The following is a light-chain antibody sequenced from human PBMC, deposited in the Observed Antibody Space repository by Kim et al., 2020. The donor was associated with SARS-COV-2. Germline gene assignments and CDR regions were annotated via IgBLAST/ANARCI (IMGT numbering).Light chain of an antibody. CDR3: QEYKSDSLT. Sequence: DIKMTQSPSTLSASVGDRVTITCRASQNINIWLAWYQQQPGKAPNLLIYDASNLETGVPSRFSGSGSGTQFTLTISSLQPADFATYYCQEYKSDSLTFGQGTKVDIK. CDR1: QNINIW. V-gene: IGKV1-5*01. CDR2: DAS. J-gene: IGKJ1*01.